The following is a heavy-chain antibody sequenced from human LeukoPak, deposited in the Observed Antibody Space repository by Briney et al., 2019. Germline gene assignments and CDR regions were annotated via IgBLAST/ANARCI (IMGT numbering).Heavy chain of an antibody. CDR3: ARQRGSYAPDY. V-gene: IGHV4-61*02. CDR1: GGSISSGSYY. J-gene: IGHJ4*02. Sequence: PSQTLSLTCTVSGGSISSGSYYWSGIRQPAGKGLEWIGRIYTSGSTNYNPSLKSRVTISVDTSKNQFSLKLSSVTAADTAVYYCARQRGSYAPDYWGQGTPVTVSS. D-gene: IGHD1-26*01. CDR2: IYTSGST.